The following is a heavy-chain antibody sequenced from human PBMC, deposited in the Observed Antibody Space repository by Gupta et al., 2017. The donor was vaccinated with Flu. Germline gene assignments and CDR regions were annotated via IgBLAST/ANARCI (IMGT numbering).Heavy chain of an antibody. Sequence: QVQLQESGPGLVQPSQTLSLTCMVSGGSISSGGYYWSWIRQHPGKGLEWIGYIHSRGTFFYNPSLKSRVTMSLDTSKDHFSLNLTSVTVADTAAYFCARSIAVPGYPPYYFDNWGQGSLVTVSS. CDR3: ARSIAVPGYPPYYFDN. CDR1: GGSISSGGYY. D-gene: IGHD3-3*02. V-gene: IGHV4-31*03. J-gene: IGHJ4*02. CDR2: IHSRGTF.